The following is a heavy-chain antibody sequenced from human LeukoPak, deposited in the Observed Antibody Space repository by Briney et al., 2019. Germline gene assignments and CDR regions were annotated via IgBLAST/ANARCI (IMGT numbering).Heavy chain of an antibody. CDR2: INYSGST. Sequence: SETLSLTCAVYGGSFSGYYWSWIRQPPGKGLEWIGEINYSGSTNYNPSLKSRVTISVDTSKNQFSLKLSSVTAADTAVYYCAVARRYCRSTSCYIGGVVDYWGQGTLVTVSS. V-gene: IGHV4-34*01. D-gene: IGHD2-2*02. CDR1: GGSFSGYY. CDR3: AVARRYCRSTSCYIGGVVDY. J-gene: IGHJ4*02.